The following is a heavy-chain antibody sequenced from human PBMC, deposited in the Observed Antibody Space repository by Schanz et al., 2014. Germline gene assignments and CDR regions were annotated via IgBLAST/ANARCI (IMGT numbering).Heavy chain of an antibody. CDR1: GFSLNTYG. J-gene: IGHJ4*02. V-gene: IGHV3-30*19. CDR3: ARDRGYCSGGSCLTFDY. CDR2: ISYDGRNK. D-gene: IGHD2-15*01. Sequence: QAQLMESGGGVVQPGTSLILSCSVSGFSLNTYGIHWFRQPAGKGLEWVAVISYDGRNKYYADYVKGRFTVSRDNARNSLYLHMNTLGAEDTAVYYCARDRGYCSGGSCLTFDYWGQGTLVTVSS.